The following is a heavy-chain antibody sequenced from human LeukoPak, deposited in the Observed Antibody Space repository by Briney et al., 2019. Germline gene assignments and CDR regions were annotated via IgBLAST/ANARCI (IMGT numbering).Heavy chain of an antibody. Sequence: SVKVSCKASGGTFSSYAISWVRQAPGQGLEWMGGIIPIFGTANYAQKFQGRVTITADESTSTAYMELSSLRSEDTAVYYCAREGDYYGSGSSSAIFDYWGQGTLVTVSS. CDR3: AREGDYYGSGSSSAIFDY. D-gene: IGHD3-10*01. CDR1: GGTFSSYA. V-gene: IGHV1-69*01. J-gene: IGHJ4*02. CDR2: IIPIFGTA.